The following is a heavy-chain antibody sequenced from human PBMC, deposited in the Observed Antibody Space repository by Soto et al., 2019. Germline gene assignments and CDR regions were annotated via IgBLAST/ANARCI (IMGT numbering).Heavy chain of an antibody. V-gene: IGHV3-7*01. Sequence: GGSLRLSCAASGFTFSSYWMSWVRQAPGKGLEWVANIKQDGSEKYYVDSVKGRFTISRDNAKNSLYLQMNSLRAEDTAVYYCARDSGSSYYYGMAVWGQGTSVTVSS. J-gene: IGHJ6*02. D-gene: IGHD3-10*01. CDR2: IKQDGSEK. CDR3: ARDSGSSYYYGMAV. CDR1: GFTFSSYW.